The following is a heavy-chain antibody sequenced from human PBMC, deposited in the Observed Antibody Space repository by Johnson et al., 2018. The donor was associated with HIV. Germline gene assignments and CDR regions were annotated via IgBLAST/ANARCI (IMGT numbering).Heavy chain of an antibody. D-gene: IGHD3-10*01. CDR1: GFTFSSHA. CDR3: ARDAYGSGSYFPTSTDAFDL. V-gene: IGHV3-30-3*01. CDR2: ISYDGSNK. Sequence: QVQVVESGGGLVQPGGSLRLSCVGSGFTFSSHAIHWVRQAPGKGLEWVAVISYDGSNKHYVDSVKGRFTISRDNAKNSLDLQMNSLRNDDTALYYCARDAYGSGSYFPTSTDAFDLWGQGTMVIVSS. J-gene: IGHJ3*01.